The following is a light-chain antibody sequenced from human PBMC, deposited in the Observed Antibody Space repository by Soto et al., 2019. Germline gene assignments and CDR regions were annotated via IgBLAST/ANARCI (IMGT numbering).Light chain of an antibody. V-gene: IGKV3-15*01. J-gene: IGKJ1*01. CDR2: VAS. Sequence: EIVMTQSPATLSVSPGERATLSCRASQSVGTYLACYQHKPGQAPRLLIYVASTMAAGISPRFSGGGSGTEFTLTISILQSEDFAVYYCQQYNDWPRTFGQGTKVGIK. CDR1: QSVGTY. CDR3: QQYNDWPRT.